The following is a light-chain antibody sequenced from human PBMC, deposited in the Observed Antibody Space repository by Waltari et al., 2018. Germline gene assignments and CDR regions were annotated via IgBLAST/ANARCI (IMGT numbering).Light chain of an antibody. CDR2: AGS. V-gene: IGLV2-23*01. CDR1: SSDVGNYNL. Sequence: QSAQTQPASVSGSPGQSITISCTGTSSDVGNYNLVSWYQQHPGKAPKLMISAGSKRPSGVSNRFSGSKSGNTASLTISGLQAEDEADYYCCSYAGSSTYVFGTGTKVTVL. CDR3: CSYAGSSTYV. J-gene: IGLJ1*01.